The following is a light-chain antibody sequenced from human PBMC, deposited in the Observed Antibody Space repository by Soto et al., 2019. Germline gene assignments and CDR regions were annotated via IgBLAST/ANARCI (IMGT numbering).Light chain of an antibody. CDR3: QQFRNWPWT. CDR2: GAS. V-gene: IGKV3D-15*01. Sequence: EVMMTQFPDTVSVTPGETVTLSCGASQSVRTNLAWYQQRPGQAPRLLIHGASTRATGIPARISGSGSGTEFTLTISSLQSEDFAVYYCQQFRNWPWTFGQGTKVDIK. J-gene: IGKJ1*01. CDR1: QSVRTN.